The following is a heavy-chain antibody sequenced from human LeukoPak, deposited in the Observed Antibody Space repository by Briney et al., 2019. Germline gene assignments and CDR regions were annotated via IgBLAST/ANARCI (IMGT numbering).Heavy chain of an antibody. CDR3: ARGGMNRCYAFDS. V-gene: IGHV3-21*01. Sequence: PGGSLRLSCAASGFTFSTYSMNWVRQAPGKGLEWVSSISSGSSFIYYADSVKGRFTISRDNAKNSLFLQMNSLRAEDTAVYYCARGGMNRCYAFDSGGRGPLVPVPS. CDR1: GFTFSTYS. D-gene: IGHD1-14*01. CDR2: ISSGSSFI. J-gene: IGHJ4*02.